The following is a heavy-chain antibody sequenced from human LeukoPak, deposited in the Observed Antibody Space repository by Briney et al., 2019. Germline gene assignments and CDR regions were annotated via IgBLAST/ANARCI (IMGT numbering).Heavy chain of an antibody. D-gene: IGHD3-22*01. V-gene: IGHV3-30*03. J-gene: IGHJ1*01. CDR2: ISYDETTK. CDR3: ARAEYYYDSSGYYDGYFQH. Sequence: PGGSLRLSCAASEFTFSNYVTHWVRQPPGKGLEWVAVISYDETTKYYADSVKGRFTISRDNSKNTLYLQMNSLRAEDTAVYYCARAEYYYDSSGYYDGYFQHWGQGTLVIVSS. CDR1: EFTFSNYV.